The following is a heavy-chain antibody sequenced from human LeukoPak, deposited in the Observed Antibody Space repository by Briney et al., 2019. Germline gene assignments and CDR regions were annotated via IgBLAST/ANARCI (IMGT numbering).Heavy chain of an antibody. J-gene: IGHJ5*02. V-gene: IGHV4-4*07. CDR1: GGSISSYY. CDR3: ARDRSTGHSGDWFDP. CDR2: IYTSENT. D-gene: IGHD6-13*01. Sequence: SETLSLTCTVSGGSISSYYWSWIRQPAGKGLEWIGRIYTSENTNYNPSFKSRVTMSIDTSKSQFSLKLNSVTAADTAVYYCARDRSTGHSGDWFDPWGQGTLVTVSS.